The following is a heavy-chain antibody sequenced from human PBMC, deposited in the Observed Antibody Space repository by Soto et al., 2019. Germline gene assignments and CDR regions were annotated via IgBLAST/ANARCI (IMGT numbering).Heavy chain of an antibody. CDR1: GGTFSRYA. V-gene: IGHV1-69*13. D-gene: IGHD3-3*01. Sequence: GASVKVSCKPSGGTFSRYAISWVRQAPGQGLEWMGGIVPIFGTANYAQKFQGRVTITADESTSTAYMELSSLRSEDTAVYYCARSHYYDFWSGYSYFDYWGQGTLVTVSS. J-gene: IGHJ4*02. CDR2: IVPIFGTA. CDR3: ARSHYYDFWSGYSYFDY.